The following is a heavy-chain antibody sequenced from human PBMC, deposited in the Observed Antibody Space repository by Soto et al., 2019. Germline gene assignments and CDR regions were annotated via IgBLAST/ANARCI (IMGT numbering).Heavy chain of an antibody. Sequence: LGEALKLSCKGSGYSFTSYLIGWVRQMPGNGLEWMGIIYPGDSDTRYSPSFQGQVTISADKSISTAYLQWSSLKASDTAMYYCATSPGESYYYYYGMDVWGQGTTVTVSS. J-gene: IGHJ6*02. CDR2: IYPGDSDT. CDR3: ATSPGESYYYYYGMDV. CDR1: GYSFTSYL. D-gene: IGHD1-26*01. V-gene: IGHV5-51*01.